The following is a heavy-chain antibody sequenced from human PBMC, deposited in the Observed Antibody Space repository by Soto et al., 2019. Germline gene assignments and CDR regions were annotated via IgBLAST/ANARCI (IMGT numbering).Heavy chain of an antibody. CDR2: IYYSGST. J-gene: IGHJ6*03. CDR1: GGSISSYY. V-gene: IGHV4-59*01. CDR3: ARAPYYDFWSGYPAPKNFYMDV. D-gene: IGHD3-3*01. Sequence: SETLSLTCTVSGGSISSYYWSWIRQPPGKGLEWIGYIYYSGSTNYNPSLKSRVTISVDTSKNQFSLKLSSVTAADTAVYYCARAPYYDFWSGYPAPKNFYMDVWGKGTTVTVSS.